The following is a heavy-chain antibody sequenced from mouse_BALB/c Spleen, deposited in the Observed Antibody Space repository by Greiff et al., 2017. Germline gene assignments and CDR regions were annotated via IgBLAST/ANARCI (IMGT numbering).Heavy chain of an antibody. Sequence: EVKLVESGGGLVQPGGSLKLSCAASGFTFSSYTMSWVRQTPEKRLEWVAYISNGGGSTYYPDTVKGRFTISRDNAKNTLYLQMSSLKSEDTAMYYCARRGGLPYYYAMDYWGQGTSVTVSS. CDR2: ISNGGGST. CDR1: GFTFSSYT. D-gene: IGHD3-3*01. CDR3: ARRGGLPYYYAMDY. V-gene: IGHV5-12-2*01. J-gene: IGHJ4*01.